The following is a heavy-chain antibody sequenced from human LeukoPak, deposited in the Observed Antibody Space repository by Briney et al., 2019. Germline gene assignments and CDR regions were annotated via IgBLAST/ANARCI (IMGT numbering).Heavy chain of an antibody. CDR1: GYTFTSYY. CDR2: INPSGGST. CDR3: ARDPTVLAMGYYYGMGV. J-gene: IGHJ6*02. Sequence: GASVKVSCKASGYTFTSYYMHWVRQAPGQGLEWMGIINPSGGSTSYAQKFQGRVTMTRDTSTSTVYMELSSLRSEDTAVYYCARDPTVLAMGYYYGMGVWGQGTTVTVSS. V-gene: IGHV1-46*01. D-gene: IGHD5-18*01.